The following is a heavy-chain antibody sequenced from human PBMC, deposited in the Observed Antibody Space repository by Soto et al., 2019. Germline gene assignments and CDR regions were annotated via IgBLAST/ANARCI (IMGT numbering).Heavy chain of an antibody. J-gene: IGHJ4*02. V-gene: IGHV3-30*18. CDR2: ISYDGSNK. D-gene: IGHD2-15*01. CDR3: AKDQSVVVVVAATLLDY. CDR1: GFTFSSYG. Sequence: QVQLVESGGGVVQPGRSLRLSCAASGFTFSSYGMHWVRQAPGKGLEWVAVISYDGSNKYYADSVKGRFTISRDNSKNTLYLQMNSLRAEDTAVYYCAKDQSVVVVVAATLLDYWGQGTLVTVSS.